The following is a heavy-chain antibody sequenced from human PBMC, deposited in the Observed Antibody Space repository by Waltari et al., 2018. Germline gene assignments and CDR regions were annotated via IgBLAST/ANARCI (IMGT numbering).Heavy chain of an antibody. V-gene: IGHV3-33*01. CDR3: ARDGEETGIDAFDI. CDR1: GFMFRSYG. Sequence: QVQLVESGGGAVHPGRSLRLSCVASGFMFRSYGMHWVRQGPGKGLEWGALIWYDGSKKYDADSVKGRFTISRDNSKNTLYLQINSLRAEDTAVYYCARDGEETGIDAFDIWGQGTMVTVSS. CDR2: IWYDGSKK. J-gene: IGHJ3*02. D-gene: IGHD3-10*01.